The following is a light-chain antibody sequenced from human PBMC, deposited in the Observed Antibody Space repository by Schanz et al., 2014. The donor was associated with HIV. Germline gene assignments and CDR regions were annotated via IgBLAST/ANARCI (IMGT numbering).Light chain of an antibody. Sequence: QSALTQPRSVSGSPGQSVTISCTGTAGDVGSYDYVSWYQQHPGKAPKLMIYDVSNRPSGVSNRFSGSKSGNTASLTVSGLQAEDEADYYCSSYAGSNSVIFGGGTKLTVL. CDR1: AGDVGSYDY. V-gene: IGLV2-11*01. J-gene: IGLJ2*01. CDR2: DVS. CDR3: SSYAGSNSVI.